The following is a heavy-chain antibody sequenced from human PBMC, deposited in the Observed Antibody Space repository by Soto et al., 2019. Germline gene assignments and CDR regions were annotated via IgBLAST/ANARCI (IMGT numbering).Heavy chain of an antibody. CDR1: GGSISSYY. CDR3: ARGDYDFWSGYYLWNY. CDR2: IYYSGST. J-gene: IGHJ4*02. V-gene: IGHV4-59*01. Sequence: SETLSLTCTASGGSISSYYWSWIRQPPGKGLEWIGYIYYSGSTNYNPSLKSRVTISVDTSKNQFSLKLSSVTAADTAVYYCARGDYDFWSGYYLWNYWGQGTLVTVSS. D-gene: IGHD3-3*01.